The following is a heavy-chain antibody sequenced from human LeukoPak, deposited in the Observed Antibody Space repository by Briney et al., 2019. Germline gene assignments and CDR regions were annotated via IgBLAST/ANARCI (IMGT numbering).Heavy chain of an antibody. V-gene: IGHV4-39*07. Sequence: SETLSLTCTVSGGSISSSTYYWGWIRQPPGKALEWIGSIYYSGSTYYNPSLKSRVTISVDTSKNQFSLKLSSVTAADTAVYYCASHRYYYYYMDVWGKGTTVTVSS. J-gene: IGHJ6*03. CDR1: GGSISSSTYY. CDR2: IYYSGST. CDR3: ASHRYYYYYMDV.